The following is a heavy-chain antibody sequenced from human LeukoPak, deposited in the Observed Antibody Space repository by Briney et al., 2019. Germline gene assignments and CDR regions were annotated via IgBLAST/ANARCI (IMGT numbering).Heavy chain of an antibody. Sequence: PGGSLRLSCVASGFTFSNYAMSWVRQAPGKGLELVSGIYGSDDKTVYGDAVKGRFTISRDNSKNTLYLQMNSIRADDTAVYYCAKTQGYYDAWGQGALVTVSS. CDR2: IYGSDDKT. J-gene: IGHJ5*02. V-gene: IGHV3-23*01. D-gene: IGHD2-15*01. CDR1: GFTFSNYA. CDR3: AKTQGYYDA.